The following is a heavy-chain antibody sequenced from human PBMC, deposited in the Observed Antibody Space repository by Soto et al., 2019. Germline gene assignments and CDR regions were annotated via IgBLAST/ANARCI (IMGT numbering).Heavy chain of an antibody. D-gene: IGHD1-26*01. CDR3: ASTLGGATNVGDY. Sequence: QVQLVESGGGVVQPGRSLRLSCAASGFTFSSYAMHWVRQAPGKGLEWVAVISYDGSNKYYADTVKGRFTISRDNSKNTLYLQMNSLRAEATAVYYCASTLGGATNVGDYWGQGTLVTVSS. V-gene: IGHV3-30*14. J-gene: IGHJ4*02. CDR2: ISYDGSNK. CDR1: GFTFSSYA.